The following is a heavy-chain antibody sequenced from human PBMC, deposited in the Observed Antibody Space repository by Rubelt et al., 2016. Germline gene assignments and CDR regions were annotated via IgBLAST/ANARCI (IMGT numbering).Heavy chain of an antibody. CDR2: IYKNGTT. V-gene: IGHV4-39*01. CDR3: ARHSFRYDYNWGDTDY. D-gene: IGHD3-16*01. Sequence: QLQLQESGPGLVKSSETLSLTCTVSGGSINNRGFYWGWIRQPPGKGLEWIGSIYKNGTTYYTPSLKSRLTISADTSRNQFFLKLKSVTAADTAVYYCARHSFRYDYNWGDTDYWGRGTLVTVSS. J-gene: IGHJ4*02. CDR1: GGSINNRGFY.